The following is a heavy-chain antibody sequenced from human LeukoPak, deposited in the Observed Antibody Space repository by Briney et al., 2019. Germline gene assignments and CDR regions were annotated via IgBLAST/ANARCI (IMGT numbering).Heavy chain of an antibody. CDR3: ARDRMGLGIAVAGPGRGGFDY. D-gene: IGHD6-19*01. J-gene: IGHJ4*02. Sequence: GGSLRPSCAASGFTFSSYWMSWARQAPGKGLEWVANIKQDGSEKYYVDSVKGRFTISGDNAKNSLYLQMNSLRAEDTAVYYCARDRMGLGIAVAGPGRGGFDYWGQGTLVTVSS. CDR1: GFTFSSYW. CDR2: IKQDGSEK. V-gene: IGHV3-7*01.